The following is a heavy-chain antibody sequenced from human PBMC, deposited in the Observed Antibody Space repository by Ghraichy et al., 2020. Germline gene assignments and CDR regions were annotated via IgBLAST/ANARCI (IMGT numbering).Heavy chain of an antibody. CDR1: GFTFSSYA. CDR3: AKSVGGAAAPSDY. Sequence: LSLTCAASGFTFSSYAMSWVRQAPGKGLEWVSAISGSGGSTYYADSVKGRFTISRDNSKNTLYLQMISLRAEDTAVYYCAKSVGGAAAPSDYWGQGTLVTVSS. V-gene: IGHV3-23*01. J-gene: IGHJ4*02. CDR2: ISGSGGST. D-gene: IGHD6-13*01.